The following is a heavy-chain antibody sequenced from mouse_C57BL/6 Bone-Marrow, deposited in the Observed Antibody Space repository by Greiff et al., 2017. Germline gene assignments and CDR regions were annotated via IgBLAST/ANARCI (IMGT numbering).Heavy chain of an antibody. CDR1: GYTFTSYW. J-gene: IGHJ2*01. D-gene: IGHD2-2*01. V-gene: IGHV1-55*01. CDR2: IYPASGST. Sequence: QVQLQQPGAELVKPGASVKMSCKASGYTFTSYWITWVKQRPGQGLEWIGDIYPASGSTNYNEKFKSKATLTVDTSSSTAYMQLSSLTSEDSAVYYCASSGYPYGYSMDYWGQGTTLTVSS. CDR3: ASSGYPYGYSMDY.